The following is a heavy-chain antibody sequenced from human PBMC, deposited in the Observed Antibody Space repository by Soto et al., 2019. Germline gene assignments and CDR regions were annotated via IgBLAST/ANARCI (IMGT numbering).Heavy chain of an antibody. CDR3: ARVSGSGYASHLRIDY. V-gene: IGHV4-34*01. Sequence: SETLSLTCAVYGGPFSGYYWSWIRQPPGKGLEWIGEINHSGSTNYNPSLKSRVTISVDTSKNQFSLKLSSVTAADTAVYYCARVSGSGYASHLRIDYWGQGTLVTVSS. CDR2: INHSGST. D-gene: IGHD5-12*01. CDR1: GGPFSGYY. J-gene: IGHJ4*02.